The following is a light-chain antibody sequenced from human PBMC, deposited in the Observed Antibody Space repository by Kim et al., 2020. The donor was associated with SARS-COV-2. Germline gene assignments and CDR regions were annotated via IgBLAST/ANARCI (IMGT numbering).Light chain of an antibody. V-gene: IGLV1-40*01. Sequence: QTFTISCTWSSSNSVAGYDVHWYQQLPGTAPQLLIYGNTNRPSGVPDRFSGSRSGTSASLAITGLQAEDEADYYCQSYDSTRSGWVFGGGTQLTVL. J-gene: IGLJ2*01. CDR3: QSYDSTRSGWV. CDR2: GNT. CDR1: SSNSVAGYD.